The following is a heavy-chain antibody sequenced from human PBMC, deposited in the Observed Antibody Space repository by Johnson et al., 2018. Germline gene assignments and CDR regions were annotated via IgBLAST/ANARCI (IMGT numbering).Heavy chain of an antibody. CDR2: ISYDGSNK. D-gene: IGHD2-21*01. CDR1: GFTFSSYA. V-gene: IGHV3-30-3*01. J-gene: IGHJ6*03. CDR3: ARGLHTCGRDWAYYMDV. Sequence: VQLVESGGGVVQPXRSLXLSCAASGFTFSSYAMHWVRQAPGKGLEWVAVISYDGSNKYYADSVKGRFTISRDNSKNTLDLQMNSRRAEETAVYYCARGLHTCGRDWAYYMDVWGKGTTVTVSS.